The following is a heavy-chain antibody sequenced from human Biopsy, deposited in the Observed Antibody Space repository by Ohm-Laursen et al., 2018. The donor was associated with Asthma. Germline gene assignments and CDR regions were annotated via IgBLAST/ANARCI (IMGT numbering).Heavy chain of an antibody. CDR1: GGTFNTYV. V-gene: IGHV1-69*01. Sequence: SSVKVSCKSLGGTFNTYVIGWVRQAPGQGLEWMGGINSVFGTTTYPQKFRDRVTITADDSTSTVYMELSSLRSEDTAVYYCARKAGSCISRTCYSLDLWGQGTLVTVSS. D-gene: IGHD2-2*01. J-gene: IGHJ5*02. CDR3: ARKAGSCISRTCYSLDL. CDR2: INSVFGTT.